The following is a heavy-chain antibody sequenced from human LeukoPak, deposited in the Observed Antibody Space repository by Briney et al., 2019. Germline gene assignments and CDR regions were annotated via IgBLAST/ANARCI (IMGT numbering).Heavy chain of an antibody. CDR2: ISSSSSYI. CDR1: GFTFSSYS. Sequence: GGSLRLSCAASGFTFSSYSMNWVRQAPGKGLEWVSSISSSSSYIYYADSVKGRFTISRDNAKNSLYLQMNSLRAEDTAVYYCAKAYRYCSSSSCSTPSYYYGMDVWGQGTTVTVSS. CDR3: AKAYRYCSSSSCSTPSYYYGMDV. J-gene: IGHJ6*02. V-gene: IGHV3-21*01. D-gene: IGHD2-2*02.